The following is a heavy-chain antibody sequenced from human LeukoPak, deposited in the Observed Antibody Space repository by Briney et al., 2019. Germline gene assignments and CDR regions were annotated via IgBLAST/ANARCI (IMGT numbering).Heavy chain of an antibody. CDR1: GGTFSSYA. CDR3: ARGSLREQQLGLLDY. CDR2: IIPIFGTA. J-gene: IGHJ4*02. V-gene: IGHV1-69*13. Sequence: EASVKVSCKASGGTFSSYAISWVRQAPGQGLEWMGGIIPIFGTANYAQKFQGRVTITADESTSTAYMELSSLRSEDTAVYYCARGSLREQQLGLLDYWGQGTLVTVSS. D-gene: IGHD6-13*01.